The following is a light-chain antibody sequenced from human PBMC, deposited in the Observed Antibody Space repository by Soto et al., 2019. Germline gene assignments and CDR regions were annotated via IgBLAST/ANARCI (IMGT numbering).Light chain of an antibody. J-gene: IGKJ1*01. CDR3: QQRNVGPPVT. CDR2: DAS. V-gene: IGKV3-11*01. Sequence: EIVLTQSPATLSSSPGERATLSCRASQSVSSYLAWYQQKPGQAPRLLIYDASNRATGIPARFSGSGSGTDFTLTISSLEPEDFAVYYCQQRNVGPPVTFGQGTKVDI. CDR1: QSVSSY.